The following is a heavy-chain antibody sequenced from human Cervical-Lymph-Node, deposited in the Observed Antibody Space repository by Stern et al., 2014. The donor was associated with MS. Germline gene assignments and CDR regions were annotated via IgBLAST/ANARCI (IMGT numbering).Heavy chain of an antibody. CDR3: VTTRWDLFTWNWFDP. J-gene: IGHJ5*02. CDR2: IHDSGST. D-gene: IGHD1-26*01. CDR1: GGSISSSGYY. Sequence: VQLVESGPGLVKPSQTLSLTCTVSGGSISSSGYYWSWIRQPADKGLEWIGRIHDSGSTYYNPSLKSRVTISMVTAKNQFSLKLTSVTAADTAVYYCVTTRWDLFTWNWFDPWGQGTLVTVSS. V-gene: IGHV4-61*02.